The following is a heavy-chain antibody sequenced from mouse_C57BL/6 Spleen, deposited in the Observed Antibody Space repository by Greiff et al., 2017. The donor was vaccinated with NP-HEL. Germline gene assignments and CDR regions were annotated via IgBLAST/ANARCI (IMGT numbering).Heavy chain of an antibody. J-gene: IGHJ3*01. V-gene: IGHV1-42*01. CDR1: GYSFTGYY. CDR2: INPSTGGT. CDR3: ARELDGNYETY. Sequence: EVQLQQSGPELVKPGASVKISCKASGYSFTGYYMNWVKQSPEKSLEWIGEINPSTGGTTYNQKFKAKATLTVDKSSSTAYMQLKSLTSEDSAVYYCARELDGNYETYWGQGTLVTVSA. D-gene: IGHD2-1*01.